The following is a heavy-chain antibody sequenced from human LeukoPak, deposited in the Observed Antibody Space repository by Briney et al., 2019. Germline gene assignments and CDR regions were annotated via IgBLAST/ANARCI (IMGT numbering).Heavy chain of an antibody. Sequence: PGGSLRLSCAASGFTFSDYYMSWIRQAPGKGLEWVSYISSSSSYTNYADSVKGRFTISRDNAKNSLYLQMNSLRAEDTVVYYCARVRSYGSYYFDYWGQGTLVTVSS. J-gene: IGHJ4*02. CDR2: ISSSSSYT. D-gene: IGHD5-18*01. CDR1: GFTFSDYY. CDR3: ARVRSYGSYYFDY. V-gene: IGHV3-11*06.